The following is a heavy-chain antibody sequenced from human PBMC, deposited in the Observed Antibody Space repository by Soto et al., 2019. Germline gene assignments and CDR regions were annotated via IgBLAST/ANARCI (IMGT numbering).Heavy chain of an antibody. V-gene: IGHV1-18*01. CDR3: ARYCSITSCYVIFDY. CDR2: ISAYNGNT. Sequence: ISWARHEKKQGLEWMGWISAYNGNTNYAQKLQGRVTMTTDTSTSTAYMELRSLRSDDTAVYYCARYCSITSCYVIFDYSGQGTLVTVSS. D-gene: IGHD2-2*01. J-gene: IGHJ4*02.